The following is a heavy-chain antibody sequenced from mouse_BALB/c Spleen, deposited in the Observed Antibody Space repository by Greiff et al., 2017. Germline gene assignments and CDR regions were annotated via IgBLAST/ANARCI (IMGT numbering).Heavy chain of an antibody. J-gene: IGHJ2*01. D-gene: IGHD2-4*01. Sequence: VQVVESGAELVRPGTSVKVSCKASGYAFTNYLIEWVKQRPGQGLEWIGVINPGSGGTNYNEKFKGKATLTADKSSSTAYMQLSSLTSDDSAVYFCARSGGLRRGGGDYWGQGTTLTVSS. V-gene: IGHV1-54*01. CDR3: ARSGGLRRGGGDY. CDR2: INPGSGGT. CDR1: GYAFTNYL.